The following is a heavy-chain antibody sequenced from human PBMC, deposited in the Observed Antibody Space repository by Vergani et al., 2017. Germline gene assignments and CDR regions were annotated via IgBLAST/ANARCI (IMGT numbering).Heavy chain of an antibody. CDR1: GFTFDDYA. Sequence: EVQLVESGGGLVQPGRSLRLSCAASGFTFDDYAMHWVRQAPGKGLEWVSGISWNSGSIGYADSVKGRFTISRDNAKNSLYLQMNSLRAEDTAVYYCATLGYSSSWYGKGYSGSYYYYYGMDVWGQGTTVTVSS. CDR2: ISWNSGSI. CDR3: ATLGYSSSWYGKGYSGSYYYYYGMDV. D-gene: IGHD6-13*01. V-gene: IGHV3-9*01. J-gene: IGHJ6*02.